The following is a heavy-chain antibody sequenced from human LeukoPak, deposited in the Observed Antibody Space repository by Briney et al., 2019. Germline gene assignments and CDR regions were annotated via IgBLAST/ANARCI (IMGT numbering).Heavy chain of an antibody. V-gene: IGHV3-7*01. CDR1: GFTFSSYW. CDR2: IKQDGSEK. D-gene: IGHD3-22*01. Sequence: GGSLRLSCAASGFTFSSYWMSWVRQAPGKGLEWVANIKQDGSEKYYVDSVKGRFTISRDNAKNSLYLQMNSLRAEDTAVYYCARGSYDSSGYYNYWSQGTLVTVSS. CDR3: ARGSYDSSGYYNY. J-gene: IGHJ4*02.